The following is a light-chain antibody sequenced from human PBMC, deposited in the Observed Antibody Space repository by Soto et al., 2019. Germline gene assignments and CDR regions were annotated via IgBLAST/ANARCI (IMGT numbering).Light chain of an antibody. CDR3: QQSYSALVT. CDR1: QSIRSY. J-gene: IGKJ2*01. CDR2: AAS. V-gene: IGKV1-39*01. Sequence: DIQITHSPSSLSASVGDRVTITCRSSQSIRSYLNWYQQKPGKAPNLLIFAASSLQSGVPSRFSGSGSGTDFTLTISSLQPEDFATYYCQQSYSALVTFGQGTKVDIK.